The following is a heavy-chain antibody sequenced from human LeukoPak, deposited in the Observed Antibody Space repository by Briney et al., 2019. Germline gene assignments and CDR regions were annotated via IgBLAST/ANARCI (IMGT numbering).Heavy chain of an antibody. V-gene: IGHV4-4*07. CDR1: GGSISSYY. D-gene: IGHD3-10*01. CDR2: IYTSGST. CDR3: ARDAAFGGPNYYYYMDV. Sequence: SETLSLTCTVSGGSISSYYWSWIRQPAGKGLEWIGRIYTSGSTNYNPSLKSRVTISVDTSKNQFSLKLSSVTAADTAVYYCARDAAFGGPNYYYYMDVWGKGTTVTISS. J-gene: IGHJ6*03.